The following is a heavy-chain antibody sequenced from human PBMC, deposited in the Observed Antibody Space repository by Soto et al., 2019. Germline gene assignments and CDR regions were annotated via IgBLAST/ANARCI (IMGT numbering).Heavy chain of an antibody. Sequence: QVQLVQSGAEVKKPGASVKVSCKASGYTFTSYAMHWVRQATGQRLEWMGWINAGNGNTKYSQKFQGRVTITRDTSASTAYMELSSLRSEDTAVYYCARGRDYYGGFDYWGQGTLVTVSS. CDR1: GYTFTSYA. V-gene: IGHV1-3*01. D-gene: IGHD3-10*01. J-gene: IGHJ4*02. CDR3: ARGRDYYGGFDY. CDR2: INAGNGNT.